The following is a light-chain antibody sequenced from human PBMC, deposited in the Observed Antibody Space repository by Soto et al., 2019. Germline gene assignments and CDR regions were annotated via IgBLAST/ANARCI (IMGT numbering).Light chain of an antibody. V-gene: IGLV2-14*03. CDR3: SSYTISRTYV. J-gene: IGLJ1*01. CDR1: SSDVGAYNF. Sequence: QSALTQPASVSGSPGQSITISCTGTSSDVGAYNFVSWHQQHPGKAPKLIIYNVYDRPSGISYRFSCSKSGNTASLTISGLQCEDEADYYCSSYTISRTYVFGTGTQLTVL. CDR2: NVY.